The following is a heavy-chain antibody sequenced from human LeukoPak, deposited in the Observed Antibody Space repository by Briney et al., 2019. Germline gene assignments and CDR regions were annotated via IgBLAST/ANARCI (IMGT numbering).Heavy chain of an antibody. Sequence: PSETLSLTCTVSGCSIRSYYWSWIRQPAGKGLEWIGRIYSSGSTDYNPSLKTRVTMSVDTSKNQFSLKLISVAAPDTAVSDCAREGRGSTAGYWGQGTLVTVCS. V-gene: IGHV4-4*07. CDR2: IYSSGST. D-gene: IGHD2-15*01. J-gene: IGHJ4*02. CDR3: AREGRGSTAGY. CDR1: GCSIRSYY.